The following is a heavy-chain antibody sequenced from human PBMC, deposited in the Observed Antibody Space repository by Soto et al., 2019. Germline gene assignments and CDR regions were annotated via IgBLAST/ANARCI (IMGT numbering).Heavy chain of an antibody. CDR2: INPSGGST. Sequence: ASVKVSCKASGYTFTSYYMHWVRQAPGQGLEWMGIINPSGGSTSYAQKFQGRVTMTRDTSTSTVYMELSSLRSEDTAVYYCARDKDQRSVLRFLEWLLYGFDYWGQGTLVTVSS. V-gene: IGHV1-46*01. J-gene: IGHJ4*02. CDR1: GYTFTSYY. CDR3: ARDKDQRSVLRFLEWLLYGFDY. D-gene: IGHD3-3*01.